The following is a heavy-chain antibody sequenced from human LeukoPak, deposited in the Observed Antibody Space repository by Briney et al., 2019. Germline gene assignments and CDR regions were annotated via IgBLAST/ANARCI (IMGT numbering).Heavy chain of an antibody. Sequence: GGSLRLSCAASGFTFSSYAMSWVRQAPGKGLEWVSAISGSGGSTYYADSVKGRFTISRGNSKNTLYLQMNSLRAEDTAVYYCAKDQSITAAAPNDYWGQGTLVTVS. J-gene: IGHJ4*02. V-gene: IGHV3-23*01. CDR2: ISGSGGST. D-gene: IGHD6-25*01. CDR3: AKDQSITAAAPNDY. CDR1: GFTFSSYA.